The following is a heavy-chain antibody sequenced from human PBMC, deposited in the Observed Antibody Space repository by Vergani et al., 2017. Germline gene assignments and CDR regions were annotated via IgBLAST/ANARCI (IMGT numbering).Heavy chain of an antibody. V-gene: IGHV3-53*04. CDR3: ARAGRGLTPDY. J-gene: IGHJ4*02. CDR1: GFPFSSYA. D-gene: IGHD1-26*01. CDR2: IYSGGST. Sequence: EVQLLESGGGLVQPGGSLRLSCAASGFPFSSYAMSWVRQAPGKGLEWVSVIYSGGSTYYADSVKGRFTISRHNSKNTLYLQMNSLRAEDTAVYYCARAGRGLTPDYWGQGTLVTVSS.